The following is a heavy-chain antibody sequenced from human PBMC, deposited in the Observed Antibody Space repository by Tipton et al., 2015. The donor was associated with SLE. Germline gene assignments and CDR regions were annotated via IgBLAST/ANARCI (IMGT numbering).Heavy chain of an antibody. CDR2: IWFDGTNE. V-gene: IGHV3-33*01. CDR3: ARDWGWLKHFDM. CDR1: GFSLSPYG. Sequence: RSLRLSCVASGFSLSPYGMHWVRLAPGRGLEWVAVIWFDGTNEYYTDSVRGRFTISRDNSKNTAYLQMNGLRAEDTAVYYCARDWGWLKHFDMWGPGTMVTVSS. D-gene: IGHD3-10*01. J-gene: IGHJ3*02.